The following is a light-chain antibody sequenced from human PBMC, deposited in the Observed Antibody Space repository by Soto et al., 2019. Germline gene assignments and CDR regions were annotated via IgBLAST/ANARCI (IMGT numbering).Light chain of an antibody. J-gene: IGKJ1*01. CDR3: QQYGSSPWT. CDR1: QSVSRY. CDR2: GAS. Sequence: EIELTQSPGTLSLSPGERATLSCRASQSVSRYLAWYQQKPGQAPRVLIYGASSRATGIPDRFSGSGSGTDFTLTISRLEPEDFAVYYCQQYGSSPWTFGQGTKVEIK. V-gene: IGKV3-20*01.